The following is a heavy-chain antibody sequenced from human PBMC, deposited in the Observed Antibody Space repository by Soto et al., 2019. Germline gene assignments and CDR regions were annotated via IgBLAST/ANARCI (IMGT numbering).Heavy chain of an antibody. V-gene: IGHV3-23*01. J-gene: IGHJ4*02. CDR2: ISDTGGST. CDR1: GFTFSSYA. CDR3: SAEGETDFGL. Sequence: EVQLLESGGGLVQPGGSLRLSCTASGFTFSSYAMNWVRQAPGKGLEWVSTISDTGGSTYYADSVKGRVTIFMDNSRKKVYLQMNRRSAEETAVYFCSAEGETDFGLWGQGTLVTVSS.